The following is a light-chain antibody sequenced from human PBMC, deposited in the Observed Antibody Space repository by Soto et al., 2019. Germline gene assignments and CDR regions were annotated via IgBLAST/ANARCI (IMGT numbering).Light chain of an antibody. V-gene: IGKV3-20*01. CDR3: QQYDSSPRP. CDR2: GPS. J-gene: IGKJ1*01. CDR1: QSISSSY. Sequence: EIVLTQSPGTLSLSPGERATLSCRASQSISSSYLAWYQQKPGQAPRLLIYGPSSRATGIPDRFSGSGSGTDFTLTINRLEPEDFAVYYCQQYDSSPRPFGQGTKVDIX.